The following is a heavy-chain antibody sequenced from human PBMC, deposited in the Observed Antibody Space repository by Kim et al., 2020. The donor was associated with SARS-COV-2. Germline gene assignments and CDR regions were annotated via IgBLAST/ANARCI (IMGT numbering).Heavy chain of an antibody. Sequence: GGSRRLSCAASGFTFDDYTMHWVRQAPGKGLELVSVSLDGGSTYYADSVKDLFTISRDNSKNSLYLQMNSLRTEDTALYYCAKDGEDIGFDYWGQGTLVTVSS. CDR1: GFTFDDYT. CDR2: SLDGGST. D-gene: IGHD5-12*01. J-gene: IGHJ4*02. CDR3: AKDGEDIGFDY. V-gene: IGHV3-43*01.